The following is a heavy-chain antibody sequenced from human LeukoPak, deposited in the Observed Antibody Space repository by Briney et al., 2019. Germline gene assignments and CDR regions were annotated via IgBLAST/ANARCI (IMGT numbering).Heavy chain of an antibody. CDR1: GFAFADYA. J-gene: IGHJ2*01. CDR3: AKDMVWGWYFDL. D-gene: IGHD7-27*01. V-gene: IGHV3-43*02. CDR2: TSGDGGTT. Sequence: PGGSLRLSCAASGFAFADYAIHSVRQGPGGGLEWVSLTSGDGGTTYYADSVKGRFTISRDNSKNSLFLQMNSLRTEDTALYYCAKDMVWGWYFDLWGRGTLVTVSS.